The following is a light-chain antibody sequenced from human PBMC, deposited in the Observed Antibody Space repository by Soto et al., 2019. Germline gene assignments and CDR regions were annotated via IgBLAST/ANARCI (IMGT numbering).Light chain of an antibody. CDR3: QKYNDR. CDR1: QSINNW. Sequence: DIQMTQSPSTLSASVGDRVTITCRASQSINNWLAWYQQKPGKAPKVLIYDVSTLESGVPSRFSGSGSGTEFSLTISSLQPDDFATYYCQKYNDRLGGATTVEIK. J-gene: IGKJ4*01. CDR2: DVS. V-gene: IGKV1-5*01.